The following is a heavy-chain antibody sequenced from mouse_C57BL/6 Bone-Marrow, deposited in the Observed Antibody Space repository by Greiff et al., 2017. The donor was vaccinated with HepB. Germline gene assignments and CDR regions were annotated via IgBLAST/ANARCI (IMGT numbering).Heavy chain of an antibody. J-gene: IGHJ3*01. D-gene: IGHD2-5*01. CDR2: IHPNSGST. CDR1: GYTFTSYW. V-gene: IGHV1-64*01. Sequence: QVQLQQSGAELVKPGASVKLSCKASGYTFTSYWMHWVKQRPGQGLEWIGMIHPNSGSTNYNEKFKSKATLTVDKSSSTAYMQLSSLTSEDSAVYYCARLYSNYVAWFAYWGQGTLVTVSA. CDR3: ARLYSNYVAWFAY.